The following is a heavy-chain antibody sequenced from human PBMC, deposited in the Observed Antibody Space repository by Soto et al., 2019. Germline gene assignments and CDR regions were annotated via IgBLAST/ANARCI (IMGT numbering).Heavy chain of an antibody. CDR3: ASHTKGVEYSSSQPFDY. V-gene: IGHV1-69*13. CDR1: GGTFSSYA. D-gene: IGHD6-6*01. CDR2: IIPIFGTA. Sequence: GASVKVSCKASGGTFSSYAISWVRQAPGQGLEWMGGIIPIFGTANYAQKFQGRVTITADESTSTAYMELSSLRSEDTAVYYCASHTKGVEYSSSQPFDYWGQGTLVTVSS. J-gene: IGHJ4*02.